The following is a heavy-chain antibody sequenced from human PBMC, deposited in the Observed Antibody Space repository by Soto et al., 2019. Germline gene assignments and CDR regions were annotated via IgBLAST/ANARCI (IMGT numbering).Heavy chain of an antibody. CDR3: ARGGEYSYHIFGH. CDR2: INHSGST. Sequence: SETLSLTCAVYGGSFSGYYWSWIRQPPGKGLEWIGEINHSGSTNYNPSLKSRVTISVDTSKNQFSLKLSSVTAADTAVYYCARGGEYSYHIFGHWGQGTLVTVSS. CDR1: GGSFSGYY. J-gene: IGHJ5*02. V-gene: IGHV4-34*01. D-gene: IGHD5-18*01.